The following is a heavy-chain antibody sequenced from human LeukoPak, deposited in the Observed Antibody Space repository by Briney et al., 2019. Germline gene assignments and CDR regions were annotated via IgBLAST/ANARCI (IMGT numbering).Heavy chain of an antibody. CDR1: GGSISSSSYY. D-gene: IGHD2-2*01. CDR2: IYYSGST. V-gene: IGHV4-39*01. Sequence: PSGTLSLTCTVSGGSISSSSYYWGWIRQPPGKGLEWIGSIYYSGSTYYNPSLKSRVTISVDTSKNQFSLKLSSVTAADTAMYYCAGPMGPATIFGFDYWGQGALVTVSS. CDR3: AGPMGPATIFGFDY. J-gene: IGHJ4*02.